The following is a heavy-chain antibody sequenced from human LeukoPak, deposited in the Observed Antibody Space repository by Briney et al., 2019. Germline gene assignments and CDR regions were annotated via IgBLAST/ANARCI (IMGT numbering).Heavy chain of an antibody. J-gene: IGHJ1*01. CDR1: GFTFSSYA. CDR2: IKGSGGST. CDR3: AKSVSGYLEYFQH. D-gene: IGHD5-12*01. Sequence: PGGSLRLSCAASGFTFSSYAMSWVRQAPGKGLEWVSSIKGSGGSTYYADPVKGRFTISRDNSKNTLYLQMNSLRADDTAVYYCAKSVSGYLEYFQHWGQGTLVTVSS. V-gene: IGHV3-23*01.